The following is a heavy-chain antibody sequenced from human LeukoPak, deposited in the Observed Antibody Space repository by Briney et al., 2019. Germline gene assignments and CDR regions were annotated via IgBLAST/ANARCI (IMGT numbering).Heavy chain of an antibody. V-gene: IGHV3-33*01. D-gene: IGHD1-26*01. J-gene: IGHJ4*02. Sequence: PGRSLRLSCAASGFTFGSYGMHWVRQATGQWLGWVAVIWYDGSNKYYADSVKGRFTISRDNSKNTLYLQMNSLRAEDTAVYYCARDPGEGSYPDYWGQGTLVTVSS. CDR3: ARDPGEGSYPDY. CDR1: GFTFGSYG. CDR2: IWYDGSNK.